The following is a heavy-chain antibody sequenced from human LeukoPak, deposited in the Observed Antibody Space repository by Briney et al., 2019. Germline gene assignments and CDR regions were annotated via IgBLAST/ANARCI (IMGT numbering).Heavy chain of an antibody. Sequence: PGGSLRLSCAASGFTFTTYTIHWVRQAPGQGLEYVSAVVGNGGTTYYANSVKGRFTISRDNSKNTVYLQIGSLRAEDTAVYYCARERAFYYFDYWGQGALVTVSS. CDR2: VVGNGGTT. J-gene: IGHJ4*02. CDR3: ARERAFYYFDY. CDR1: GFTFTTYT. V-gene: IGHV3-64*01.